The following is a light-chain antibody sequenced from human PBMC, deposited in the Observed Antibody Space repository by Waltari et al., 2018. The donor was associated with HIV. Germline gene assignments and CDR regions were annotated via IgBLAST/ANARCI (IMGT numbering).Light chain of an antibody. CDR1: QSVLYSSNNKNY. CDR3: QQYYSTPLT. J-gene: IGKJ4*01. V-gene: IGKV4-1*01. CDR2: WAS. Sequence: DIVMTQSPDSLAGSLGERATINCKSSQSVLYSSNNKNYLAWYQQKPGQTPKPLIYWASTRESGVPDRFSGSGSETDFTLTISSLQAEDVAVYYCQQYYSTPLTFGGGTKVEIK.